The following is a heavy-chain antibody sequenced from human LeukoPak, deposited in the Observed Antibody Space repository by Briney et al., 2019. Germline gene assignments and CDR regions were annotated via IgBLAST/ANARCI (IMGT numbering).Heavy chain of an antibody. V-gene: IGHV3-21*01. D-gene: IGHD5-18*01. CDR1: GFTFSSYG. J-gene: IGHJ4*02. CDR3: ARAGDNTTMVTQ. Sequence: PGGSLRLSCAASGFTFSSYGINWVRQAPGKGLDWVSFISSGSNYIYYADSVKGRFTISRDNAMNSLYLQMNSLRAEDTAVYYCARAGDNTTMVTQWGQGTLVTVSS. CDR2: ISSGSNYI.